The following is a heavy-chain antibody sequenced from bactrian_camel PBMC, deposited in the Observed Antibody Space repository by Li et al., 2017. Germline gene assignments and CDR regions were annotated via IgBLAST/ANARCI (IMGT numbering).Heavy chain of an antibody. CDR1: GTLEYSDRPNC. CDR2: LWSLGST. Sequence: EVQLVESGGGSVQAGGSLRLSCEASGTLEYSDRPNCIGWFRQAPGKEREGIAALWSLGSTYYSDSVKGRFTISKDNARNTLYLQMNSLKPDDTAMYYCAADPRWYIQLSHNEYTYRGQGTQVTVS. D-gene: IGHD2*01. J-gene: IGHJ4*01. V-gene: IGHV3S59*01. CDR3: AADPRWYIQLSHNEYTY.